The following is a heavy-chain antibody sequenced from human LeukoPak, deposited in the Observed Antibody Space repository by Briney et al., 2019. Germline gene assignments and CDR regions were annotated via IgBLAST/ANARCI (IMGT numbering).Heavy chain of an antibody. CDR2: ISAYNGNT. CDR1: GYTFTSYG. Sequence: ASVKVSCKASGYTFTSYGISWVRQAPGQGLEWMGWISAYNGNTNYAQKLQGRVTMTTDTSTSTVYMELSSLRSEDTAVYYCARGGHGYNYRLGFDYWGQGTLVTVSS. J-gene: IGHJ4*02. CDR3: ARGGHGYNYRLGFDY. V-gene: IGHV1-18*01. D-gene: IGHD5-24*01.